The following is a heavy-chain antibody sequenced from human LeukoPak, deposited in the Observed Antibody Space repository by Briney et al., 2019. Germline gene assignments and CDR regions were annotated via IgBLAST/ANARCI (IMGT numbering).Heavy chain of an antibody. Sequence: SETLSLTCGVSGEFYNGYYWSWIRQPPGKGLEWIGYIYHSGSTNYNPSLKSRVTISVDTSQNQFYLKLSSVTAADTAVYYCARDGYSGSDALWGQGTLVTVSS. CDR1: GEFYNGYY. J-gene: IGHJ4*02. D-gene: IGHD5-12*01. CDR3: ARDGYSGSDAL. CDR2: IYHSGST. V-gene: IGHV4-59*01.